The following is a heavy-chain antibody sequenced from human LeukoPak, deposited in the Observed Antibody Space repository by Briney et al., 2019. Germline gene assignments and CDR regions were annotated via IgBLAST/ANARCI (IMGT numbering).Heavy chain of an antibody. CDR1: GGSISSYY. CDR3: AREIIGGDRGMDV. V-gene: IGHV4-4*07. CDR2: IYTSGST. Sequence: SETLSLTCTVSGGSISSYYWSWIRQPAGKGLEWIGRIYTSGSTNYNASLKSRVSMSVDTSKNQFSLKLSSVTAADTAVFYCAREIIGGDRGMDVWGQGTMVSVSS. D-gene: IGHD3-16*01. J-gene: IGHJ6*02.